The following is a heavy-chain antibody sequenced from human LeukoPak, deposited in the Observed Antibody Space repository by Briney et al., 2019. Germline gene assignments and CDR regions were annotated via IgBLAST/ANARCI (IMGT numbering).Heavy chain of an antibody. J-gene: IGHJ6*02. V-gene: IGHV3-66*04. CDR1: GFTFSSYA. CDR3: ARLQGGMDV. CDR2: IYGGGST. Sequence: GGSLRLSCAASGFTFSSYAMSWVRQAPGKGLEWVSVIYGGGSTYYIDSVKDRFTISRDNSKNTLYLQMKSLRAEDTAVYYCARLQGGMDVWGQGTTVTVSS.